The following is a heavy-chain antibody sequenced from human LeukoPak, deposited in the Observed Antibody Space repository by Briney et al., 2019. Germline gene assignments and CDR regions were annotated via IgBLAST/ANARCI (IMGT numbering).Heavy chain of an antibody. V-gene: IGHV3-7*01. CDR1: GFTFSGYW. D-gene: IGHD3-22*01. CDR2: IKQDGSEK. Sequence: PGGSLRLSCAASGFTFSGYWMSWVRQAPGKGLEWVANIKQDGSEKYYVDSVKGRFTISRDNAKNSLYLQMNSLRAEDTAVYYCARDHYYDSSGYYPHWGQGTLVTVSS. CDR3: ARDHYYDSSGYYPH. J-gene: IGHJ4*02.